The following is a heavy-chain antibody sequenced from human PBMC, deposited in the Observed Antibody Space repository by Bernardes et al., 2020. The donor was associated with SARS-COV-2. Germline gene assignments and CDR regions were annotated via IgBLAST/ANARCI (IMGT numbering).Heavy chain of an antibody. V-gene: IGHV3-9*01. CDR3: AKEAAAATDAFDI. D-gene: IGHD6-13*01. CDR1: GFTFDDYA. Sequence: GGSLRLSCAASGFTFDDYAMHWVRQAPGKGLEWVSGISWNSSSIGYADSVKGRFTISRDNAKNSLYLQMNSLRAEDTALYYCAKEAAAATDAFDIWGQGTMVTVSS. CDR2: ISWNSSSI. J-gene: IGHJ3*02.